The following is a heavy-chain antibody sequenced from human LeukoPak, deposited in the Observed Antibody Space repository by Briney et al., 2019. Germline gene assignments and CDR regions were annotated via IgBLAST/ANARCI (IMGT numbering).Heavy chain of an antibody. Sequence: PGGSLRLSCAASGFTFSSYAMHWVRQAPGKGLEWVAVISYDGSNKYYADSVKGRFTISRDNSKNTLYLQMNSLRAEDTAVYYCARTGMGSGSYFDYWGQGTLVTVSS. V-gene: IGHV3-30-3*01. D-gene: IGHD3-10*01. CDR2: ISYDGSNK. CDR1: GFTFSSYA. J-gene: IGHJ4*02. CDR3: ARTGMGSGSYFDY.